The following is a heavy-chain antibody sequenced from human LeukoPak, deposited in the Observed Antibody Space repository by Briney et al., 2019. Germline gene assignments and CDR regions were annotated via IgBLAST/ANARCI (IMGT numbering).Heavy chain of an antibody. Sequence: SETLSLTCAVYGGSFSGYNWSWIRQPPGKGLEWIGEINHSGSTNYNPSLKSRVTISVDTSKNQFSLKLSSVTAADTAVYYCAREAELERHFDYWGQGTLVTGSS. CDR2: INHSGST. V-gene: IGHV4-34*01. CDR3: AREAELERHFDY. D-gene: IGHD1-1*01. J-gene: IGHJ4*02. CDR1: GGSFSGYN.